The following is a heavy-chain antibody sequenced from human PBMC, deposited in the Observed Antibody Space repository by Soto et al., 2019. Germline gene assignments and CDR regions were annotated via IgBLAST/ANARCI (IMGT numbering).Heavy chain of an antibody. V-gene: IGHV4-59*01. CDR2: IYYSGST. Sequence: SETLSLTCTVSGGSISSYYWSWIRQPPGKGLEWIGYIYYSGSTNYNPSLKSRVTISVDTSKNQFSLKVTSVTAADTAVYYCERGSRTPAAGLFFDTWGLGTLVTVS. CDR1: GGSISSYY. D-gene: IGHD6-13*01. J-gene: IGHJ4*01. CDR3: ERGSRTPAAGLFFDT.